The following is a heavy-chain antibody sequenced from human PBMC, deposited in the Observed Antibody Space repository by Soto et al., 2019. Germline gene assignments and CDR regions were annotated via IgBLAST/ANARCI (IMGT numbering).Heavy chain of an antibody. Sequence: ASVKVSCKASGYTFTSYDINWLRQATGQGLEWMGWMNPNSGNTGYAQKFQGRVTMTRNTSISTAYMELSSLRSEDTAVYYCARGIYYYYYMDVWGKGTTVTVSS. CDR3: ARGIYYYYYMDV. J-gene: IGHJ6*03. CDR1: GYTFTSYD. V-gene: IGHV1-8*01. CDR2: MNPNSGNT.